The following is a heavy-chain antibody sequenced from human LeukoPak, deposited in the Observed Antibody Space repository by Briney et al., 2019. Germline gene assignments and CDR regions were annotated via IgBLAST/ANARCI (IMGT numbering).Heavy chain of an antibody. CDR1: GFTFSSYW. Sequence: GESLRLSCAASGFTFSSYWMHWVRQAPGEGLVWVSRITSDEGSTSYADSVRGRFTISRDNAKNTLYLQMNSLRAEDTAVYYCARGPGHAFEIWGQGTMVTVSS. J-gene: IGHJ3*02. V-gene: IGHV3-74*01. CDR2: ITSDEGST. CDR3: ARGPGHAFEI.